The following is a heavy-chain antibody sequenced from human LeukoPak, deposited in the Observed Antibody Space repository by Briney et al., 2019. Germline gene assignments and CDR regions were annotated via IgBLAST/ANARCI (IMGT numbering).Heavy chain of an antibody. D-gene: IGHD3-16*01. CDR3: ARRTYYSDAFDV. CDR1: GFTVSSNY. V-gene: IGHV3-53*04. J-gene: IGHJ3*01. Sequence: GGSLRLSCAASGFTVSSNYMSWVRQAPGKGLEWVSSIYSGGSTYHADSVKGRFTISRHTSENTLYLQMNSLRADDTAVYYCARRTYYSDAFDVWGQGTMVTVSS. CDR2: IYSGGST.